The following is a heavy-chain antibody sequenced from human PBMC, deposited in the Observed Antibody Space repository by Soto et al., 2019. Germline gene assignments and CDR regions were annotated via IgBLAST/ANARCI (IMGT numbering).Heavy chain of an antibody. J-gene: IGHJ4*02. CDR3: ARDYYKYYDSSGYYRSPAY. V-gene: IGHV3-30-3*01. Sequence: GGSLRLSCAASGSTFSSYAMHWVRQAPGKGLEWVALISYDGSDKDYADSVKGRFTISRDNSRNTLFLQMNSLRAEDTAVYYCARDYYKYYDSSGYYRSPAYWGQGTLVTVSS. CDR2: ISYDGSDK. CDR1: GSTFSSYA. D-gene: IGHD3-22*01.